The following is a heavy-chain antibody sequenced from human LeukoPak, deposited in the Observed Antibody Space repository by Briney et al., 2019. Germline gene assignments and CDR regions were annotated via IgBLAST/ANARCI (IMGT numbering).Heavy chain of an antibody. Sequence: GGSLRLSCAASGFTFSSYWMHWVRQAPGKGLVWVSRINSDGSSTSYADSVKGRFTISRDNSKNTLYLQMGSLRAEDMAVYYCARSAAAGTIDYWGQGTLVTVSS. J-gene: IGHJ4*02. CDR1: GFTFSSYW. CDR3: ARSAAAGTIDY. CDR2: INSDGSST. V-gene: IGHV3-74*01. D-gene: IGHD6-13*01.